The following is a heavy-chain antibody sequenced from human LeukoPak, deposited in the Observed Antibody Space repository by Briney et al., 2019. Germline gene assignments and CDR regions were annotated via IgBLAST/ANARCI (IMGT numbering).Heavy chain of an antibody. Sequence: GRSLRLSCTASGFTFGDYARRWVRQAPGKGLEWVGFITSKAYGGTTEYAASVKGRFTISRDDSKSIAYLQMNSLRTEDTAVYYCTRVMIYTFHYWGQGTLVTVSS. CDR1: GFTFGDYA. V-gene: IGHV3-49*04. J-gene: IGHJ4*02. D-gene: IGHD3-16*01. CDR2: ITSKAYGGTT. CDR3: TRVMIYTFHY.